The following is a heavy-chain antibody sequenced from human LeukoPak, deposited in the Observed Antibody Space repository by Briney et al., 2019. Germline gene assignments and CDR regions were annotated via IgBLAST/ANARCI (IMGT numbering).Heavy chain of an antibody. CDR2: FSGSGGST. D-gene: IGHD3-22*01. J-gene: IGHJ4*02. Sequence: GGSLRLSCAASGFTVSSYAMSWVRQAPGKGLEWVSAFSGSGGSTYYADSVRGRFTISRDSSENTLYLQMNSLRAEDTAVYYCAKEEGTSYYYDSSGPLDYWGQGTLVTVSS. CDR1: GFTVSSYA. CDR3: AKEEGTSYYYDSSGPLDY. V-gene: IGHV3-23*01.